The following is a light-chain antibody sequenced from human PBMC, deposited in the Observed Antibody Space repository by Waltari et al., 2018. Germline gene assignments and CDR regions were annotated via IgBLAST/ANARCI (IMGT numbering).Light chain of an antibody. V-gene: IGKV4-1*01. CDR1: QNLLYSANNQDY. CDR3: QQYFSVPYT. CDR2: WAS. Sequence: DIVMTQSPDSLTVSLGERATINCKSSQNLLYSANNQDYLAWYKQKPGQPPKLLIYWASTRESGVPDRFSGSGSGTDFTLSVNSLQAEDVAVYYCQQYFSVPYTFGQGTKLEIK. J-gene: IGKJ2*01.